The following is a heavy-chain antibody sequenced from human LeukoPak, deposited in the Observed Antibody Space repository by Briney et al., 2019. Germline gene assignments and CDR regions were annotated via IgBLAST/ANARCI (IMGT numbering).Heavy chain of an antibody. D-gene: IGHD6-19*01. CDR2: ISYDGSNK. CDR3: ARDLGSYSSGWYMGFDY. Sequence: GGSLRLSCAASGFSFSVYWMHWVRQAPGKGLEWVAVISYDGSNKYYADSVKGRFTVSRDNAKNSLYLQMNSLRAEDTAIYYCARDLGSYSSGWYMGFDYWGQGTLVTVSS. V-gene: IGHV3-30*03. J-gene: IGHJ4*02. CDR1: GFSFSVYW.